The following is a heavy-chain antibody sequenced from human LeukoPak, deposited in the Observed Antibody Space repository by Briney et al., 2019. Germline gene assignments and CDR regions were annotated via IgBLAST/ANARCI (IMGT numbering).Heavy chain of an antibody. CDR2: ISFNGSNK. Sequence: GGSLRLSCAASGFTFSSYAMHWVRQAPGKGLEWVTIISFNGSNKYYADSVKGRFTISRDNSKNTLYLQMNSLRAEDTAVYCCARGSGASSGWYLHYYYYYYMDVWGKGTTVTVSS. CDR3: ARGSGASSGWYLHYYYYYYMDV. V-gene: IGHV3-30*04. J-gene: IGHJ6*03. D-gene: IGHD6-19*01. CDR1: GFTFSSYA.